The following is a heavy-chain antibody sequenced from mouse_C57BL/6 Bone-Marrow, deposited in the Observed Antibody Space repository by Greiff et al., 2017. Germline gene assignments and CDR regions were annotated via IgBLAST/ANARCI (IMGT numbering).Heavy chain of an antibody. Sequence: EVQLQQSGPELVKPGASVKIPCTASGFTFTDYNMDWVKQSHGTSLEWIGDINPNNGGTIYNQKFKGKATFTVYKSSSTAYMELRSLTSEDTAVYYSARSAESYDSYPYYFDYWGQGTTLTVSS. CDR2: INPNNGGT. CDR1: GFTFTDYN. D-gene: IGHD2-3*01. CDR3: ARSAESYDSYPYYFDY. V-gene: IGHV1-18*01. J-gene: IGHJ2*01.